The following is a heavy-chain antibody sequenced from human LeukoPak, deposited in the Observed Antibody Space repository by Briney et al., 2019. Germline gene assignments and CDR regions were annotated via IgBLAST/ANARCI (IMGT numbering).Heavy chain of an antibody. J-gene: IGHJ6*02. V-gene: IGHV3-23*01. D-gene: IGHD5-18*01. Sequence: GGSLRLSCAGSGFTFNNYCMSWVQQAPGMGLGWVSGIRGTCGSTYYADTVKGRFTISRDNSKNMLYLQMDSLSPEDTALYFCAKMLRFGYGYHYYTMDVWGQGTTVSVSS. CDR2: IRGTCGST. CDR3: AKMLRFGYGYHYYTMDV. CDR1: GFTFNNYC.